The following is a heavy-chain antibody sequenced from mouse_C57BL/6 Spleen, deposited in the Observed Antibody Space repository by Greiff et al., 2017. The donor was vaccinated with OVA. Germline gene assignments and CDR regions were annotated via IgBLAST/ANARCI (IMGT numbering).Heavy chain of an antibody. Sequence: QVQLQQSGPELVKPGASVKISCKASGYAFSSSWMNWVKQRPGKGLEWIGRIYPGDGDTNYNGKFKGKATLTADKSSSTAYMQLSSLTSEDSAVYFCARSIARSTTVVEGLYFDYWGKGTTLTVSS. CDR3: ARSIARSTTVVEGLYFDY. J-gene: IGHJ2*01. V-gene: IGHV1-82*01. D-gene: IGHD1-1*01. CDR1: GYAFSSSW. CDR2: IYPGDGDT.